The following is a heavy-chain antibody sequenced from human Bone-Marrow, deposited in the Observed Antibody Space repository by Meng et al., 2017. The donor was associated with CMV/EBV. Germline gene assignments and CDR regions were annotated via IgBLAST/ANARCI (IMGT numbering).Heavy chain of an antibody. Sequence: GESLKISCAASGFTFSSYAMHWVRQAPGKGLEWVAVISYDGSNKYYADSVKGRFTISRDNSKNTLYLQMNSLRAEDTAVYYCARGGGGYDFWSGYYFDYYGMDVWGQGTTVTFSS. D-gene: IGHD3-3*01. V-gene: IGHV3-30-3*01. CDR3: ARGGGGYDFWSGYYFDYYGMDV. CDR1: GFTFSSYA. CDR2: ISYDGSNK. J-gene: IGHJ6*02.